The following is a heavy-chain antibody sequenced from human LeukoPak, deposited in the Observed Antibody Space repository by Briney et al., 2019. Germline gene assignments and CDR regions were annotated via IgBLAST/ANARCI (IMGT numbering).Heavy chain of an antibody. Sequence: GRSLRLSCASSGFTFSSYGMHWVRQAPAKGLEWVAVIWYDGSNKYYADSVKGRFTISRDNSKNTLYLQMNSLRAEDTAVYYCAKDRYSSGWYGSDYWGQGTLVTVSS. CDR1: GFTFSSYG. J-gene: IGHJ4*02. D-gene: IGHD6-19*01. V-gene: IGHV3-33*06. CDR2: IWYDGSNK. CDR3: AKDRYSSGWYGSDY.